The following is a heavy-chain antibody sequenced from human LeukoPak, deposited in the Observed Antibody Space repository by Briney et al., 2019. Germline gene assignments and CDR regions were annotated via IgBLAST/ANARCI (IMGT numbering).Heavy chain of an antibody. CDR3: AKGTPGIAVAGTGYFQH. J-gene: IGHJ1*01. CDR2: IWPDGSNK. CDR1: GFTFSNYG. D-gene: IGHD6-19*01. V-gene: IGHV3-30*02. Sequence: PGGSLRLSCAASGFTFSNYGLHWVRQAPGKGLEWVAVIWPDGSNKYYADSVKGRFTISRDNSKNTLYLQMNSLRAEDTAVYYCAKGTPGIAVAGTGYFQHWGQGTLVTVSS.